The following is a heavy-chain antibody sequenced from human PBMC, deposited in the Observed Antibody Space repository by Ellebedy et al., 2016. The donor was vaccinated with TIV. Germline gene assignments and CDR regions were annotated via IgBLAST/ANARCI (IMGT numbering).Heavy chain of an antibody. CDR1: GFTVSSNY. V-gene: IGHV3-66*01. J-gene: IGHJ4*02. CDR2: IYSGGST. D-gene: IGHD6-13*01. Sequence: GESLKISCAASGFTVSSNYMSWVRQAPGKGLEWVSVIYSGGSTYYADSVKGRFTISRDNSKNTLYLQMNSLRAEDTAVYYCVPYSSSWYVYWGQGTLVTVSS. CDR3: VPYSSSWYVY.